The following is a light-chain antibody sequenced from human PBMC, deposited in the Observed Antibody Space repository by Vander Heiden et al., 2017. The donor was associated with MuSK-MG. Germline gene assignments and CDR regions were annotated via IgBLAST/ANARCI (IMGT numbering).Light chain of an antibody. Sequence: EIVLTQSPATLSLSPGERATLSCRASQSVSTYLAWYQQKPGQAPRLLIYDASVRATGIPARFSGSGSGTDFTLTISSLEPEDFAVYYCQQRGNWPLFTFGPGTKVDIK. V-gene: IGKV3-11*01. CDR2: DAS. J-gene: IGKJ3*01. CDR3: QQRGNWPLFT. CDR1: QSVSTY.